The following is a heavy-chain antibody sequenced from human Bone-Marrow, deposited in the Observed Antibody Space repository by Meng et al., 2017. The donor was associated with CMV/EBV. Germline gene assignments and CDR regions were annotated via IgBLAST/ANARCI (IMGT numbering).Heavy chain of an antibody. V-gene: IGHV4-39*07. CDR3: ARGMRYDWNHYNFDY. CDR1: GGSISSSSYY. CDR2: IYYTGRT. J-gene: IGHJ4*02. D-gene: IGHD1-14*01. Sequence: SETLSLTCTVSGGSISSSSYYWGWIRQPPGKGLEWIASIYYTGRTYYKPSLTSRVTISKDTSKNQFSLNLSSLTAADTAVYYCARGMRYDWNHYNFDYWGQGTLVTVSS.